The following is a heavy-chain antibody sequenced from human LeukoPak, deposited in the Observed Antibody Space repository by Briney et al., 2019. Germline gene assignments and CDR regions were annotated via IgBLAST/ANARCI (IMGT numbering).Heavy chain of an antibody. CDR2: ISYDGSNK. Sequence: GGSLRLSCAASGFTFNSFGMHWVRQAPGKGLDWVAVISYDGSNKYFADSVKGRFTISRDNSKNTLNLQMNSLRAEDTAVYYCAGSSGSSHTFDYWGQGTLVTVSS. D-gene: IGHD1-26*01. CDR1: GFTFNSFG. J-gene: IGHJ4*02. V-gene: IGHV3-30*03. CDR3: AGSSGSSHTFDY.